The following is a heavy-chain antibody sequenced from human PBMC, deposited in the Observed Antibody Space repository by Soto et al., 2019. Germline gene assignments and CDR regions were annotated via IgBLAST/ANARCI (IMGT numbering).Heavy chain of an antibody. CDR3: ASASETLLIQPKFDS. CDR2: IYYSGST. V-gene: IGHV4-61*01. D-gene: IGHD5-18*01. J-gene: IGHJ4*02. CDR1: GDSVSSSSYY. Sequence: QVQLQESDPGLVKPSETLSLTCTVSGDSVSSSSYYWSWIRQPPGKGLEWIGYIYYSGSTNYNPSLKSRVTTSVDTSKNQFSLKLSSVTAADTAVYYCASASETLLIQPKFDSWGQGTLVTVSS.